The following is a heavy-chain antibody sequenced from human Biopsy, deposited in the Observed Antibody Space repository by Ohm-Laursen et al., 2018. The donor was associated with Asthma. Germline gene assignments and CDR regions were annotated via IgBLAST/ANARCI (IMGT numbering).Heavy chain of an antibody. CDR1: GGYLTGHY. J-gene: IGHJ5*02. V-gene: IGHV4-34*01. Sequence: SETLSLTCTVYGGYLTGHYWNWIRQPPGKGLAWIGEIDQSGYTNYNPSLKSRVTISADTSKNQFHLNLSSVTAADTAVYFCARAAVTGIRGWFDPWGQGTQVTVSS. D-gene: IGHD1-20*01. CDR3: ARAAVTGIRGWFDP. CDR2: IDQSGYT.